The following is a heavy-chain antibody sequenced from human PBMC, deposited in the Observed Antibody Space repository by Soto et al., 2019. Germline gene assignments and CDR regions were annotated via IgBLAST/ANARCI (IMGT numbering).Heavy chain of an antibody. Sequence: GGSLRLSCAASGFTVSSNYMSWVRQAPGKGLEWVSVIYSGGSTYYADSVKGRFTISRDNSKNTLYLQMNSLIAEDTAVYYCNSYYGSGSYYAFDIWGQGTMVTVSS. CDR3: NSYYGSGSYYAFDI. CDR1: GFTVSSNY. D-gene: IGHD3-10*01. V-gene: IGHV3-66*01. CDR2: IYSGGST. J-gene: IGHJ3*02.